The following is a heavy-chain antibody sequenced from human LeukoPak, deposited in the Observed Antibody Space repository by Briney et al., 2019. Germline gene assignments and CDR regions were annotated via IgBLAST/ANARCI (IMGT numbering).Heavy chain of an antibody. V-gene: IGHV1-69*05. Sequence: SVKVSCTASGGTFSSYAFSWVRQPPGQGLEWMGGIIPIFGTANYAQKFQGRVTITTDEPTSTAYMELSSLRSEDTAVYYYARGYYDSSGYCDAFDIWGQGTMVTVSS. CDR3: ARGYYDSSGYCDAFDI. D-gene: IGHD3-22*01. CDR1: GGTFSSYA. CDR2: IIPIFGTA. J-gene: IGHJ3*02.